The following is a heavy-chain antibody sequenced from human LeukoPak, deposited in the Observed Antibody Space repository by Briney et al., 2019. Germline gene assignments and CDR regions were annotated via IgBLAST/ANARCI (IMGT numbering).Heavy chain of an antibody. CDR3: ARLEITTVTTSDY. Sequence: SVKVSCKASGGTFSSYAISWVRQAPGQGLELMGGIIPIFGTANYAQKFQGRVTITADESTSTAYMELSSLRSEDTAVYYCARLEITTVTTSDYWGQGTLVTVSS. V-gene: IGHV1-69*13. D-gene: IGHD4-17*01. CDR1: GGTFSSYA. CDR2: IIPIFGTA. J-gene: IGHJ4*02.